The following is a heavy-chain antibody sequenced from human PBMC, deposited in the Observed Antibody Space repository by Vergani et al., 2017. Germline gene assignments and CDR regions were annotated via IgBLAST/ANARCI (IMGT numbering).Heavy chain of an antibody. CDR2: ISYDGSNK. D-gene: IGHD3-16*02. J-gene: IGHJ6*03. Sequence: QVQLVESGGGVVQPGRSLRLSCAASGFTLSSYGMHWVRQAPGKELEGVAGISYDGSNKYYADSVKGRFTISRDNSKNTLYLQMNSLRAEDTAVYYWAKAGFWGGYRLFYYYCFMYVWHRGPAITVSS. CDR3: AKAGFWGGYRLFYYYCFMYV. CDR1: GFTLSSYG. V-gene: IGHV3-30*18.